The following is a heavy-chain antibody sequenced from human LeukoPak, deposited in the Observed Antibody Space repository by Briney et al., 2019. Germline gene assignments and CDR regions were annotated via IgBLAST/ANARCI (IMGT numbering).Heavy chain of an antibody. Sequence: GESLKISCKGSGYSFTSYWMTWVRQAPGKGLEWVANIKQDGSKKSYVDSVKGRFTISRDNAKNSLYLQMNSLRAEDTAIYYCTRVGYIDEGIDYWGQGTLVTVSS. CDR3: TRVGYIDEGIDY. D-gene: IGHD5-24*01. CDR2: IKQDGSKK. CDR1: GYSFTSYW. V-gene: IGHV3-7*04. J-gene: IGHJ4*02.